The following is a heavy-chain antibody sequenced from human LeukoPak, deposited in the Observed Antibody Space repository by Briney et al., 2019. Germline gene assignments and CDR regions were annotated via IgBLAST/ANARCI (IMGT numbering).Heavy chain of an antibody. J-gene: IGHJ4*02. CDR2: IYSGGST. Sequence: GGSLRLSCAASGFTVSSNYMSWVRQAPGKGLEWVSVIYSGGSTYYADSVKGRFTISRDNSKNTLYLQMNSLRAEDTAVYYCAGLAAGMMDRDDYCGQGTLVTVSS. CDR1: GFTVSSNY. D-gene: IGHD3-10*01. CDR3: AGLAAGMMDRDDY. V-gene: IGHV3-53*01.